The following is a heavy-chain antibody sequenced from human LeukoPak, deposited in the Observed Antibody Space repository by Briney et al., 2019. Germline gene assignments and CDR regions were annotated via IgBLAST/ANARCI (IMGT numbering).Heavy chain of an antibody. J-gene: IGHJ6*02. CDR2: IYYSGST. CDR3: ARDSGASKPRTSPYYYYGMDV. CDR1: GGSLSSGDYY. Sequence: SETQSLTCTVSGGSLSSGDYYWGWLRQPPGRGLEGLGYIYYSGSTYYNPSLKSRVTISVDTSKNQFTLKLSSVTAADTAVYYCARDSGASKPRTSPYYYYGMDVWGQGTTVTVSS. V-gene: IGHV4-30-4*01. D-gene: IGHD2-2*01.